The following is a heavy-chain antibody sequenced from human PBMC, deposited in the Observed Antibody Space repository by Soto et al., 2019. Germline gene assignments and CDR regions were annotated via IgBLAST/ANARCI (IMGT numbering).Heavy chain of an antibody. CDR2: INHSGST. CDR3: ARVRVLRFLHYYDSSPAYYFDY. Sequence: SSETLSLTCAVYGGSFSGYYWSWIRQPPGKGLEWIGEINHSGSTNYNPSLKSRVTISVDTSKNQFSLKLSSVTAADTAVYYRARVRVLRFLHYYDSSPAYYFDYWGQGTLVTVSS. D-gene: IGHD3-22*01. CDR1: GGSFSGYY. J-gene: IGHJ4*02. V-gene: IGHV4-34*01.